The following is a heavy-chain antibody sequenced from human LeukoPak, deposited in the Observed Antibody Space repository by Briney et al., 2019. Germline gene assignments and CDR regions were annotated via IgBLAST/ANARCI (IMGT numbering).Heavy chain of an antibody. CDR2: IYHSGST. CDR3: ARELVGATKDYFDY. CDR1: GGSISSSNW. D-gene: IGHD1-26*01. J-gene: IGHJ4*02. Sequence: RTSETLSLTCAVSGGSISSSNWWSWVRQPPGKGLEWIGEIYHSGSTNYNPSLKSRVTISVDKSKNQFSLKLSSVTAADTAVYYCARELVGATKDYFDYWGQGTLVTVSS. V-gene: IGHV4-4*02.